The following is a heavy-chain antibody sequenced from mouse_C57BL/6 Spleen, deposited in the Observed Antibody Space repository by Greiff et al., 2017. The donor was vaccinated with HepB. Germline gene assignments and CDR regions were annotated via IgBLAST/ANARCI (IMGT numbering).Heavy chain of an antibody. CDR1: GYTFTSYW. CDR3: ARQLRLPDY. J-gene: IGHJ2*01. Sequence: QVQLQQPGAELVKPGASVKLSCKASGYTFTSYWMQWVKQRPGKGLEWIGEIDPSDSYTNYNQKFKGKATLTVDTSSSTAYMQLSSLTSEDSAVYYCARQLRLPDYWGQGTTLTVAS. V-gene: IGHV1-50*01. D-gene: IGHD3-2*02. CDR2: IDPSDSYT.